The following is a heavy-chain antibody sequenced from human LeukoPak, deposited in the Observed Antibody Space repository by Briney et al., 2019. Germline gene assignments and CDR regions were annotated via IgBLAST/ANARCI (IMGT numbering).Heavy chain of an antibody. CDR3: ARSDWMRWFDP. CDR2: IYYSGTT. Sequence: SETLSLTCTVSGGSINNYYWSWIRQTPGKGLEWIGYIYYSGTTNYNPSLESRVTISVDTSKNQFSLKLSSVTAADTAVYYCARSDWMRWFDPWGLGTLVTVSS. J-gene: IGHJ5*02. V-gene: IGHV4-59*08. CDR1: GGSINNYY. D-gene: IGHD1-1*01.